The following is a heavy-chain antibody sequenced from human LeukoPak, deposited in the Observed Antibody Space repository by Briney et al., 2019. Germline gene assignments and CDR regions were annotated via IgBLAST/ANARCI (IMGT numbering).Heavy chain of an antibody. CDR2: IIPIFGTA. J-gene: IGHJ4*02. CDR3: ARGRGITGTTSGDSYYFDY. D-gene: IGHD1-7*01. CDR1: GGTFSSYA. V-gene: IGHV1-69*05. Sequence: GPSVKVSCKASGGTFSSYAISWVRQAPGQGLEWMGGIIPIFGTANYAQKFQGRVTITTDESTSTAYMELSSLRSEDTAVYYCARGRGITGTTSGDSYYFDYWGQGNLVTVSS.